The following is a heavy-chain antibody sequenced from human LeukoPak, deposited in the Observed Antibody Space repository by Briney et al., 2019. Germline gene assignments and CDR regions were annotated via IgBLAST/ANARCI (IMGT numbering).Heavy chain of an antibody. V-gene: IGHV1-69*13. CDR2: IIPIFGTA. CDR3: ARDRRGRVMVRGVIS. D-gene: IGHD3-10*01. Sequence: ASVKVSCKATGYTFTGYYMHWVRQAPGQGLEWMGGIIPIFGTANYAQKFQGRVTITADESTSTAYMELSSLRSEDTAVYYCARDRRGRVMVRGVISWGQGTLVTVSS. J-gene: IGHJ4*02. CDR1: GYTFTGYY.